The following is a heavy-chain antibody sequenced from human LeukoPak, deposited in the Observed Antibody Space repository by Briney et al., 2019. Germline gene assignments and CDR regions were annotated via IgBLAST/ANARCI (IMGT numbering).Heavy chain of an antibody. CDR2: IYHSGST. J-gene: IGHJ6*03. CDR1: GGSISSGGYY. CDR3: ARDTTYDFWSGASYYMDV. D-gene: IGHD3-3*01. V-gene: IGHV4-30-2*01. Sequence: SETLSLTCTVSGGSISSGGYYWSWIRQLPGKGLEWIGYIYHSGSTYYNPSLKSRVTISVDRSKNQFSLKLSSVTAADTAVYYCARDTTYDFWSGASYYMDVWGKGTTVTVSS.